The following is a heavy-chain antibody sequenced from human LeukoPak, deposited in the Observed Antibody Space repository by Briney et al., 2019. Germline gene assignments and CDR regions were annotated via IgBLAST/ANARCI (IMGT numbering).Heavy chain of an antibody. Sequence: SETLSLTCTVSGGSISSYYWSWIRQPPGKGLEWIGYIYYSGSTNYNPSLTSRVTISVATSKNQFSLKLSSVTAADTAVYYCARGYYYDSSGYFPTFDYWGQGTLVTVSS. J-gene: IGHJ4*02. CDR2: IYYSGST. CDR3: ARGYYYDSSGYFPTFDY. CDR1: GGSISSYY. D-gene: IGHD3-22*01. V-gene: IGHV4-59*01.